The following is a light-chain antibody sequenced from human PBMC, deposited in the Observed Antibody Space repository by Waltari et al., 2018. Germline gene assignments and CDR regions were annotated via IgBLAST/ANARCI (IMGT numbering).Light chain of an antibody. J-gene: IGKJ1*01. CDR1: QSVFYNSDNRNY. CDR3: QQYYSAPPWT. Sequence: DLVLTQSPDSMAVSLGERATINCRSSQSVFYNSDNRNYLAWYQQKPGQPPKLLISWASTRRSGVPDRFSGSGSGTDFTLTINALQAEDVAVYYCQQYYSAPPWTFGQGTKVEIK. V-gene: IGKV4-1*01. CDR2: WAS.